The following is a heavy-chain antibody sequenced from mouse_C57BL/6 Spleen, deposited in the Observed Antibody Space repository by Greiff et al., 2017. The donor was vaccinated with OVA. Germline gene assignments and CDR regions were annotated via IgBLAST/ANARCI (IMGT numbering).Heavy chain of an antibody. CDR1: GYTFTDYN. V-gene: IGHV1-18*01. D-gene: IGHD1-1*01. CDR2: INPNNGGT. Sequence: VQLQQSGPELVKPGASVKIPCKASGYTFTDYNMDWVKQSHGKSLEWIGDINPNNGGTIYNQKFKGKATLTVDKSSSTAYMELRSLTSEDTAVYYCARNGDYYGSSSYYFDYWGQGTTLTVSS. J-gene: IGHJ2*01. CDR3: ARNGDYYGSSSYYFDY.